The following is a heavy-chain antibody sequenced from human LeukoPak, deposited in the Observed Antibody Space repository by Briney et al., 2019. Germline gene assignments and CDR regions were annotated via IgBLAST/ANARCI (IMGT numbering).Heavy chain of an antibody. J-gene: IGHJ3*02. D-gene: IGHD1-14*01. V-gene: IGHV4-4*02. CDR3: ARTPELLEAFDI. CDR1: GGSISSSNW. Sequence: SETLSLTCAVSGGSISSSNWWGWVRQPPGKGLEWIGEIYHSGSTNYNPSLKSRVTISVDKSKNQFSLKLSSVTAADTAVYYCARTPELLEAFDIWGQGTMVTVSS. CDR2: IYHSGST.